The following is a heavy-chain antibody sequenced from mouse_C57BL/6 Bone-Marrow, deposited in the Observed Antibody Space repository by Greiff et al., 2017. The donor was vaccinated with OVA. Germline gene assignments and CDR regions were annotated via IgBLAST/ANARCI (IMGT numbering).Heavy chain of an antibody. V-gene: IGHV5-12*01. CDR2: ISNGGGST. CDR1: GFTFSDFY. J-gene: IGHJ4*01. Sequence: KVVESGGGLVQPGGSLKLSCAASGFTFSDFYMYWIRQTPEKRLEWVAYISNGGGSTYYPDTVKGRFTISRDNAKNTLYLQMSRLKSEDTAMYYCARLDAMDYWGQGTSVTVSS. CDR3: ARLDAMDY.